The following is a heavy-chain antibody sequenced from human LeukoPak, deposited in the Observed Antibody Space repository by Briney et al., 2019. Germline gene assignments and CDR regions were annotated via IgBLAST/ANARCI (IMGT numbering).Heavy chain of an antibody. J-gene: IGHJ6*03. D-gene: IGHD6-13*01. CDR1: GFTFSYYS. Sequence: GGSLRLSCAASGFTFSYYSMNWVRQAPGRGLEWVSCISSSSSLIFYSDSVRGRFTISRDNAENLLYLHMNSLRVEDTAVYYCAKVDRGDYSSSPVPYYNYYMNVWGKGTTVTVSS. CDR2: ISSSSSLI. CDR3: AKVDRGDYSSSPVPYYNYYMNV. V-gene: IGHV3-21*01.